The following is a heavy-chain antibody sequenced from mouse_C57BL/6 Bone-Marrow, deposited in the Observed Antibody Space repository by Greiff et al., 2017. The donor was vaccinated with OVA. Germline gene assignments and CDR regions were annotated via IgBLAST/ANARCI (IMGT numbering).Heavy chain of an antibody. J-gene: IGHJ3*01. CDR3: ARWDYGSSAWFAY. CDR2: ISYDGSN. CDR1: GYSITSGYY. D-gene: IGHD1-1*01. V-gene: IGHV3-6*01. Sequence: ESGPGLVKPSQSLSLTCSVTGYSITSGYYWNWIRQFPGNKLEWMGYISYDGSNNYNPSLKNRISITRDTSKNQFFLKLNSVTTEDTATYYCARWDYGSSAWFAYWGQGTLVTVSA.